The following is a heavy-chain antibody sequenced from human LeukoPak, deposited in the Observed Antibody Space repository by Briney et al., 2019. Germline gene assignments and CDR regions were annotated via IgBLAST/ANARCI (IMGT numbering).Heavy chain of an antibody. CDR1: GFTFSNYE. CDR2: ITSSGSTK. V-gene: IGHV3-48*03. J-gene: IGHJ3*02. Sequence: GGSLILSCAASGFTFSNYEMNWGRQAPGKGLEWISTITSSGSTKYYADSVKGRFAASRDNAKNSLYLQMNSLRAEDTAVYYCARVGFDIWGQGTMVPVSS. CDR3: ARVGFDI.